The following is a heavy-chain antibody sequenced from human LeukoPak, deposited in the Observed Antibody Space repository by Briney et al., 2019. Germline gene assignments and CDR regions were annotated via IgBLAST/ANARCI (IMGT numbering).Heavy chain of an antibody. J-gene: IGHJ4*02. CDR1: GGSISPYY. Sequence: PSETLSLTCTVSGGSISPYYWSWIRQPPGKGLEWIGYIYYSGSTNYNPSLKSRVTISVDTSKNQFSLKLSSVTAADTAVYYCARGEDIVVVPAAPFDYWGQGTLVTVSS. D-gene: IGHD2-2*01. V-gene: IGHV4-59*01. CDR2: IYYSGST. CDR3: ARGEDIVVVPAAPFDY.